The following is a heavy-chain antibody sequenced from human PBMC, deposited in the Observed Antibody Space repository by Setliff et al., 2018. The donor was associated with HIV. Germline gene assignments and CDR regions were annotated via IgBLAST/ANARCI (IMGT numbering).Heavy chain of an antibody. CDR1: GFTFSSYS. CDR2: IKEDGSEK. CDR3: ARVVGVAPYYYMDV. D-gene: IGHD2-15*01. V-gene: IGHV3-7*01. Sequence: GGSLRLSCAASGFTFSSYSMHWVRQAPGKGLEWVANIKEDGSEKYYVDSVKGRFTVSRDTSKDTLYLQMNSLRAEDTAVYYCARVVGVAPYYYMDVWGKGTTVTVSS. J-gene: IGHJ6*03.